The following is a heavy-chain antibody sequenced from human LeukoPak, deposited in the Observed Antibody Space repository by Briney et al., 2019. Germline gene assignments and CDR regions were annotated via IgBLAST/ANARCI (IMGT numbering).Heavy chain of an antibody. CDR1: GYTFTGYY. J-gene: IGHJ6*03. D-gene: IGHD2-15*01. CDR3: ARSGVGHFYYYMDV. V-gene: IGHV1-2*02. Sequence: ASVKVSCKASGYTFTGYYMHWVRQAPGQGLEWMGWINPNSGGTNYAQKFQGRVTMTRDTSISTAYMELSRLRSDDTAVYYCARSGVGHFYYYMDVWGKGTTVTVSS. CDR2: INPNSGGT.